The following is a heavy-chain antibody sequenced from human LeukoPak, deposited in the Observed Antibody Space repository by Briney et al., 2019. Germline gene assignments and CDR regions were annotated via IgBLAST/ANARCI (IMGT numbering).Heavy chain of an antibody. J-gene: IGHJ4*02. V-gene: IGHV3-7*01. D-gene: IGHD1-26*01. CDR2: IRQGGGET. CDR1: GFAISAYE. Sequence: AVSLSLSCSASGFAISAYERTWVRQAPGKGLEWVANIRQGGGETYYLDPVNGRFTIYRDNNRSLMYLEVGSLRAEDTAVYYCVRETGGRGSCPDYWGQGTLVTVSS. CDR3: VRETGGRGSCPDY.